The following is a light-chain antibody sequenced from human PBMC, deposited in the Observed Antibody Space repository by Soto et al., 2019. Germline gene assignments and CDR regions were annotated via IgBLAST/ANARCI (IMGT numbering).Light chain of an antibody. CDR2: GAS. J-gene: IGKJ3*01. Sequence: AIRMTQSPSSFSASTGDRVTITCRASQGISSYLAWYQQKPGKAPKLLIYGASSLQSGVPSRFSGSASGTDFTLSISSLQPEDFATYYCQQSYSSPYTFGPGTKVDI. V-gene: IGKV1-8*01. CDR1: QGISSY. CDR3: QQSYSSPYT.